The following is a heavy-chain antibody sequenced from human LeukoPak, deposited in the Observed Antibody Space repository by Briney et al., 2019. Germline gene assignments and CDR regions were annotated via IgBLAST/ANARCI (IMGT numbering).Heavy chain of an antibody. J-gene: IGHJ4*02. CDR3: ARASTPRVIASFDY. V-gene: IGHV1-2*02. D-gene: IGHD2-21*01. Sequence: ASVKVSCKASGGTFSSYAISWVRQAPGQGLEWMGWINPNSGGTNYAQKFQGRVTMTRDTSISTAYMELSSLRSDDTAVYYCARASTPRVIASFDYWGQGSLVTVSS. CDR1: GGTFSSYA. CDR2: INPNSGGT.